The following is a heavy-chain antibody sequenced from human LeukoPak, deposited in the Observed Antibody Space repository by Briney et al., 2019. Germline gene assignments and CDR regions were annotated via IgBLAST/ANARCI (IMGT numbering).Heavy chain of an antibody. CDR2: IYYSGST. CDR3: ARVDATYRSVGFVDP. CDR1: GGSISSGDYY. Sequence: PSETLSLTCTVSGGSISSGDYYWSWIRQPPGKGLEWIGYIYYSGSTYYNPSPKSRVTISLDTSKNQFSLKLSSVTAADTAVYYCARVDATYRSVGFVDPWGQGTLVTASS. D-gene: IGHD3-16*02. V-gene: IGHV4-30-4*01. J-gene: IGHJ5*02.